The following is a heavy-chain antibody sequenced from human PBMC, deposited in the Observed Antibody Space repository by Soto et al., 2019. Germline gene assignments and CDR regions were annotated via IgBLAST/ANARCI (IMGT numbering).Heavy chain of an antibody. V-gene: IGHV3-23*01. J-gene: IGHJ4*02. CDR3: AKAQDFWSGYHLYYFDY. D-gene: IGHD3-3*01. Sequence: GGSLRLSCAASGFTFSSYAMSWVRQAPGKGLEWVSAISGSGGSTYYADSVKGRFTVSRDNSKNTLYLQMNSLRAEDTAVYYCAKAQDFWSGYHLYYFDYWGQGTLVTVSS. CDR2: ISGSGGST. CDR1: GFTFSSYA.